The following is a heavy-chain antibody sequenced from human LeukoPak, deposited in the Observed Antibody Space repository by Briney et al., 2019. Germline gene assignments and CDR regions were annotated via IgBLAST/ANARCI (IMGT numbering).Heavy chain of an antibody. CDR1: GFTFSSYA. CDR3: AKDLLDYYDSSGYPRGLDY. CDR2: ISSNGGST. D-gene: IGHD3-22*01. J-gene: IGHJ4*02. V-gene: IGHV3-64*01. Sequence: PGGSLRLSCAASGFTFSSYAMHWVRQAPGKGLEYVSAISSNGGSTYYANSVKGRFTISRDNSKNTLYLQMGSLRAEDTAVYYCAKDLLDYYDSSGYPRGLDYWGQGTLVTVSS.